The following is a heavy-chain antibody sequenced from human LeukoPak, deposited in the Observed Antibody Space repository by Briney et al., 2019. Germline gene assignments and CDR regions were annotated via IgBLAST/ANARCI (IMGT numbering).Heavy chain of an antibody. CDR3: ARPLRLRSCSGGSCLPDY. J-gene: IGHJ4*02. D-gene: IGHD2-15*01. Sequence: GESLKISCKGSGYSFTSYWIGWVRQMPGKGLEWMGIIYPGDSDTRYSPSFQGQVTISADKSISTAYLQWSSLKASDTAMYYCARPLRLRSCSGGSCLPDYWGQGTLVTVSS. CDR1: GYSFTSYW. CDR2: IYPGDSDT. V-gene: IGHV5-51*01.